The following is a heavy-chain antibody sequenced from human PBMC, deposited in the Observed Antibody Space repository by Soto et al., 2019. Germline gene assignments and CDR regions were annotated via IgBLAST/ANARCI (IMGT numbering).Heavy chain of an antibody. CDR3: ARLSLVMPNYDYYGMEV. D-gene: IGHD2-21*01. J-gene: IGHJ6*01. CDR1: GYSFTSYW. V-gene: IGHV5-51*01. Sequence: PAESLKISCKGSGYSFTSYWIGCVRHMPSKGLEWMGSLSHSDSDTSYSPSLQGQVTISAHKPISTAYLQWSRLKASDTAMDYCARLSLVMPNYDYYGMEVWAPGTPVNVS. CDR2: LSHSDSDT.